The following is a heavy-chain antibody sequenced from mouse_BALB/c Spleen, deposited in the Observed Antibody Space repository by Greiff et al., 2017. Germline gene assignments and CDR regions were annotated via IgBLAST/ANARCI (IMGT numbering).Heavy chain of an antibody. D-gene: IGHD3-1*01. CDR3: ARDESSGYLDYAMDD. J-gene: IGHJ4*01. CDR2: IRNKANGYTT. CDR1: GFTFTDYY. V-gene: IGHV7-3*02. Sequence: EVKLMESGGGLVQPGGSLRLSCAPSGFTFTDYYMSWVRQPPGKALEWLGFIRNKANGYTTEYSASVKGRFTISRDNSQSILYLQMNTLRAEDSATYYCARDESSGYLDYAMDDWGQGTSVTVSS.